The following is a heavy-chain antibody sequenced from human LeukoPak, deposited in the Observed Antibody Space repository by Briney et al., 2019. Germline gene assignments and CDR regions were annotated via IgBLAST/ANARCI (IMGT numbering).Heavy chain of an antibody. CDR3: ARGGRYCSSTSCRPYYYYYMDV. CDR1: GFTFSSYG. V-gene: IGHV3-30*02. D-gene: IGHD2-2*01. CDR2: IRYDGSNK. Sequence: GGSLRLSCAASGFTFSSYGMHWVRQAPGKGLEWVAFIRYDGSNKYYADSVKGRFTISRDNSKNTLYLQMNSLRAEDTAVYYCARGGRYCSSTSCRPYYYYYMDVWGKGTTVTVSS. J-gene: IGHJ6*03.